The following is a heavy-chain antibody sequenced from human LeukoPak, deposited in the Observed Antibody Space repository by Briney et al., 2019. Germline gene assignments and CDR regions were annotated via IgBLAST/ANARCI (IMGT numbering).Heavy chain of an antibody. V-gene: IGHV1-2*02. CDR3: TRVFSSSPAGGDY. CDR2: INPNSGGT. D-gene: IGHD3-16*01. Sequence: ASVKVSCKGSGYTFTGYYMHWVRQAPGQGLEWMGWINPNSGGTNYAQKFQGRVTMTRDTSISTAYMELSRLRSDDTAVYYCTRVFSSSPAGGDYWGQGTLVTVSS. CDR1: GYTFTGYY. J-gene: IGHJ4*02.